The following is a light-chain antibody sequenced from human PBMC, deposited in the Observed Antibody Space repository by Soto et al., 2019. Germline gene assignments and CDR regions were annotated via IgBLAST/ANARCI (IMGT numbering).Light chain of an antibody. J-gene: IGKJ1*01. V-gene: IGKV1-5*01. CDR2: DAS. CDR1: QKIRNL. CDR3: QHYKMYSPWT. Sequence: DIQLTQSPSTLSAAFGDSVTITCRASQKIRNLLAWYQQKPGRAPKPLIFDASTLRTGVPSRFSGSGSGSEFNFTITGLQPDDFATYYCQHYKMYSPWTFGQGTKVDIK.